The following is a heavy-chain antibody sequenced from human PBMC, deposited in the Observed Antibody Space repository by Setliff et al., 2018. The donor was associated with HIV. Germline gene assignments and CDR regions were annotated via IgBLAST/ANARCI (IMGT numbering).Heavy chain of an antibody. CDR2: IIPLFGTA. Sequence: SVKVSCKASGGTFSGYAINWVRQAPGQGLEWMGGIIPLFGTAHYAQRFRDRVTITADDSTSTAYVELSSLRSADTAVYYCARAPAHEHATGWFSSSNRFDSWGQGTLVTVSS. V-gene: IGHV1-69*13. J-gene: IGHJ5*01. CDR1: GGTFSGYA. CDR3: ARAPAHEHATGWFSSSNRFDS. D-gene: IGHD6-19*01.